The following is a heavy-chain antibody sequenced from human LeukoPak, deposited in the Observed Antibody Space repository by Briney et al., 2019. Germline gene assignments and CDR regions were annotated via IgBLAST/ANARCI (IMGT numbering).Heavy chain of an antibody. CDR2: ISGSGGST. CDR3: AKAKLWELLPFDY. D-gene: IGHD1-26*01. CDR1: GFTFSSYA. Sequence: GGSLILSCAASGFTFSSYAMSWVRQAPGKGLEWVSAISGSGGSTYYAGSVKGRFTISRDNSKNTLYLQMNSLRAEDTAVYYCAKAKLWELLPFDYWGQGTLVTVSS. J-gene: IGHJ4*02. V-gene: IGHV3-23*01.